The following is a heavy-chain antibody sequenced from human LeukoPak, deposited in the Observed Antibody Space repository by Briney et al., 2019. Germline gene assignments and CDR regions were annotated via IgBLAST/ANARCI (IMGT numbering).Heavy chain of an antibody. J-gene: IGHJ6*03. CDR2: INHSGST. CDR3: SRDETYSSDWQPNHYYYYMDV. Sequence: PGGSLRLSCAASGFTFSSYWMSWIRQPPEKGLEWIGEINHSGSTHYNPSLKSRVTISVDTSKNQFSLNLRSVTAADTAIYYCSRDETYSSDWQPNHYYYYMDVWGKGTTVTVSS. CDR1: GFTFSSYW. V-gene: IGHV4-34*01. D-gene: IGHD6-19*01.